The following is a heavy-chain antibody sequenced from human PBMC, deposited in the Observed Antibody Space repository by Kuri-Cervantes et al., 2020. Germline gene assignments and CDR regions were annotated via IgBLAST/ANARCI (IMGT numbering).Heavy chain of an antibody. CDR1: GGSVTSDLYY. Sequence: GSLRLSCTVSGGSVTSDLYYWSWIRQPPGKGLEWIGHIYYSGRIDYNPSLKSRVTISIDSPNNQLSVKLTSVTAADTAVYYCARVVDYCTTGYCYYMDVWAKGTTVTVSS. CDR2: IYYSGRI. V-gene: IGHV4-61*01. J-gene: IGHJ6*03. CDR3: ARVVDYCTTGYCYYMDV. D-gene: IGHD3-16*01.